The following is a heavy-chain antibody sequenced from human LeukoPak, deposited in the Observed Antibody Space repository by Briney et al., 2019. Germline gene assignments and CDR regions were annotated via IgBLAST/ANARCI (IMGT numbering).Heavy chain of an antibody. CDR3: AKAEPVASDYFDY. J-gene: IGHJ4*02. CDR2: ISYDGSNK. Sequence: GGSLRLSCAASGFTFSSYWMSWVRQAPGKGLEWVAVISYDGSNKYYADSVKGRFTISRDNSKNTLYLQMNSLRAEDTAVYYCAKAEPVASDYFDYWGQGTLVTVSS. D-gene: IGHD4-23*01. V-gene: IGHV3-30*18. CDR1: GFTFSSYW.